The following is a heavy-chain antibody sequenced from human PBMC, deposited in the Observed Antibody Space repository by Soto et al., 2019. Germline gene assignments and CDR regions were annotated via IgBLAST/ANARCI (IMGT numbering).Heavy chain of an antibody. CDR1: GGSISSDY. V-gene: IGHV4-59*01. Sequence: SETLSLTXTVSGGSISSDYWSWIRRPPGKGLEWIGYIYYSGSTNYNPSLKSRVTISVDTSKNQFSPRLSSVTAADTAVYYCARDRSSGWYEGADAFDIWGQGTMVTVSS. D-gene: IGHD6-19*01. CDR3: ARDRSSGWYEGADAFDI. CDR2: IYYSGST. J-gene: IGHJ3*02.